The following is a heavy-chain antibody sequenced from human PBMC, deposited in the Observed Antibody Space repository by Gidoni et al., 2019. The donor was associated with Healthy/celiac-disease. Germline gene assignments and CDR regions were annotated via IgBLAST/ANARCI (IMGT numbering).Heavy chain of an antibody. V-gene: IGHV3-30*18. CDR2: ISYYGSNK. CDR1: GFTLSSYG. J-gene: IGHJ4*02. CDR3: AKGGASDGHSDFDY. D-gene: IGHD2-15*01. Sequence: QVQLVESGGGVVQRGRSLRLSCAASGFTLSSYGMHWVRQAPGKGLEWLAVISYYGSNKYYADSVEGRFTISRDNSKNTLYLQMNSLRAEDTAVYYCAKGGASDGHSDFDYWGQGTLVTVSS.